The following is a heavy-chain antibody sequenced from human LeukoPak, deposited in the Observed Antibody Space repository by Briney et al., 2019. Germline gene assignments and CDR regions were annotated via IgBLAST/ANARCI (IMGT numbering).Heavy chain of an antibody. V-gene: IGHV4-4*07. CDR3: ARRNTYGSGSYYNI. J-gene: IGHJ4*02. CDR2: IYTSGST. Sequence: PSETLSLTCTVSGGSISSYYWSWIRQPAGKGLEWIGRIYTSGSTNYNPSLKSRVTISVDTSKNQFSLKLSSVTAADTAVYYCARRNTYGSGSYYNIWGQGTLVTVSS. D-gene: IGHD3-10*01. CDR1: GGSISSYY.